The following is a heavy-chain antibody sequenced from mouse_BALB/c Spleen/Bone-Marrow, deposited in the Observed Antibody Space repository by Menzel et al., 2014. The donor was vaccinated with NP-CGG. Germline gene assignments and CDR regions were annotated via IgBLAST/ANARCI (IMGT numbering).Heavy chain of an antibody. D-gene: IGHD2-1*01. CDR3: ARKGYGNYHYYAMDY. J-gene: IGHJ4*01. Sequence: VQLQQSGAELAKPGASVKMSCKASGYTFTSYWMYWIKQRPGQGLEWIEYINPSTGYTEYNQRFKDKATLAADKSSNTAYMQLSSLTSEDSAVYYCARKGYGNYHYYAMDYWGQGTSVTVSS. CDR2: INPSTGYT. V-gene: IGHV1-7*01. CDR1: GYTFTSYW.